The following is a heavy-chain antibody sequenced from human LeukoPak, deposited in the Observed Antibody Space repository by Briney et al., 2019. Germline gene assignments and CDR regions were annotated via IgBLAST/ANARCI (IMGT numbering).Heavy chain of an antibody. V-gene: IGHV3-21*01. CDR3: ARESYSSGYYYDY. CDR2: ISSSSSYI. D-gene: IGHD3-22*01. CDR1: GFTFSSYS. J-gene: IGHJ4*02. Sequence: GGSLRLSCAASGFTFSSYSMNWVRQAPGKGLEWVSSISSSSSYIYYADSVKGRFTISRDSAKNSLYLQMNSLRAEDTAVYYCARESYSSGYYYDYWGQGTLVTVSS.